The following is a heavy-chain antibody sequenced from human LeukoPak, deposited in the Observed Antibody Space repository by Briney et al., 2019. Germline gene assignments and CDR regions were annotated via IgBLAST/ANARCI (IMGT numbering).Heavy chain of an antibody. J-gene: IGHJ6*02. CDR1: GFTFSSYA. CDR2: ISYAGSNK. Sequence: GRSLRLSCAASGFTFSSYAMHWVRQAPGKGLEWVAVISYAGSNKYYADSVKGRFTISRDNSKNTLYLQMNSLGAEDTAVYYCARTRRYYYYYGMDVWGQGTTVTVSS. CDR3: ARTRRYYYYYGMDV. V-gene: IGHV3-30-3*01.